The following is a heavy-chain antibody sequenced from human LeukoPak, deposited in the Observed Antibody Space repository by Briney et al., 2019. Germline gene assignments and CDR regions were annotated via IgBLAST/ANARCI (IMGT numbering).Heavy chain of an antibody. V-gene: IGHV1-2*02. J-gene: IGHJ4*02. CDR3: ARGEGIAAALDY. CDR1: GYTFTGYY. CDR2: INPNSGGT. Sequence: RASVKVSCKASGYTFTGYYMHWVRQAPGQGLERMGWINPNSGGTNYAQKFQGRVTMTRDTSISTAYMELSRLRSDDTAVYYCARGEGIAAALDYWGQGTLVTVSS. D-gene: IGHD6-13*01.